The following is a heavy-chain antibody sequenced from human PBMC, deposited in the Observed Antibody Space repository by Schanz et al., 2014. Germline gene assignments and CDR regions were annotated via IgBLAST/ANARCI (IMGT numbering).Heavy chain of an antibody. V-gene: IGHV3-23*04. CDR1: GFIFSDYY. CDR2: ISGSGGST. D-gene: IGHD3-3*01. Sequence: EVQLVQSGGGLVQPGGSLRLSCAASGFIFSDYYMAWIRQAPGKGLEWVSAISGSGGSTYYADSVRGRFTISRDNSKTTVYLQMNSLRAEDTAVYYCVRDSFFAFDYWGQGTLVTVSS. CDR3: VRDSFFAFDY. J-gene: IGHJ4*02.